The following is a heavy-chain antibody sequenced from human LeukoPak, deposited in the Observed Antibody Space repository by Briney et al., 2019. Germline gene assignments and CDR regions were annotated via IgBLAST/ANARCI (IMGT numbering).Heavy chain of an antibody. CDR1: GFTFSSYW. CDR2: IKQDGSEK. V-gene: IGHV3-7*01. CDR3: ARDPWYSSSWYLGLG. J-gene: IGHJ4*02. Sequence: PGGSLRLSCAASGFTFSSYWMSWVRQAPGKGLEWVANIKQDGSEKYCVDSVKGRFTISRDNAKNSLYLQMNSLRAEDTAVYYCARDPWYSSSWYLGLGWGQGTLVTVSS. D-gene: IGHD6-13*01.